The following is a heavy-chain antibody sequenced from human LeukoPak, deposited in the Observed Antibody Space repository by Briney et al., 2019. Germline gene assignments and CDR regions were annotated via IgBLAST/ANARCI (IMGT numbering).Heavy chain of an antibody. Sequence: PGGSLRPSCAASGFTFSSYWMSWVRQAPGKGLEWVANIKQDGSAKNYGDSVKGRFTISRDNAKNSLYLQMNSLRAEDTAVYYCARACPLSSSWYDFDYWGQGTLVTVSS. J-gene: IGHJ4*02. CDR2: IKQDGSAK. CDR3: ARACPLSSSWYDFDY. V-gene: IGHV3-7*01. CDR1: GFTFSSYW. D-gene: IGHD6-13*01.